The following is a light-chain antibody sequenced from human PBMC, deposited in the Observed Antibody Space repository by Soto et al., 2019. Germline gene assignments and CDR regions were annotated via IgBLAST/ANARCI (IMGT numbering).Light chain of an antibody. J-gene: IGLJ3*02. CDR3: ISSIPSTTTHWV. CDR2: EVF. Sequence: QSALTQPASVSGSPGQSITISCTGTNTDVGGYDRVSWYQHHPGKAPKMLIFEVFNRPSGISDRFSGSKSGDTASLTLSGLQAEDEADYYCISSIPSTTTHWVFGGGTQLTVL. CDR1: NTDVGGYDR. V-gene: IGLV2-14*01.